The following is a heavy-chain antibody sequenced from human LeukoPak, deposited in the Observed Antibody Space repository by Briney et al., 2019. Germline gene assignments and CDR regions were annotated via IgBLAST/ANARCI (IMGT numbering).Heavy chain of an antibody. CDR2: IYYSGST. V-gene: IGHV4-30-4*01. J-gene: IGHJ6*02. D-gene: IGHD4-23*01. Sequence: SETLSLTCTVSGGSISSGDYYWSWIRQPPGKGLEWIGYIYYSGSTYYNPSLKSRVTILVDTSKNQFSLKLSSVTAADTAVYYCAREGTTVVTPDYYYYGMDVWGQGTTVTVSS. CDR3: AREGTTVVTPDYYYYGMDV. CDR1: GGSISSGDYY.